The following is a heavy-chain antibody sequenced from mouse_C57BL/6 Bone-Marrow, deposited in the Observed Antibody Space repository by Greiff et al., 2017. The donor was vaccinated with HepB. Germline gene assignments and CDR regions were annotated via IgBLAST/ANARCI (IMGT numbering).Heavy chain of an antibody. CDR3: ASLGDYYSNYHPPPWFAY. CDR1: GYAFSSYW. CDR2: IYPGDGDT. Sequence: QVQLQQSGAELVKPGASVKISCKASGYAFSSYWMNWVKQRPGKGLEWIGQIYPGDGDTNYNGKFKGKATLTADKSSSTAYMQLSSLTSEDSAVYFCASLGDYYSNYHPPPWFAYWGQGTLVTVSA. D-gene: IGHD2-5*01. V-gene: IGHV1-80*01. J-gene: IGHJ3*01.